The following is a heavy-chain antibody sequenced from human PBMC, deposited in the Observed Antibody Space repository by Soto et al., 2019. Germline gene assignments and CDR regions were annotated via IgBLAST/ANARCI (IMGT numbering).Heavy chain of an antibody. D-gene: IGHD3-9*01. V-gene: IGHV4-59*01. CDR1: GVSITSYF. J-gene: IGHJ4*02. CDR3: ARYRRDGHKRYFEF. CDR2: ISFSGAT. Sequence: SETLSLTCTVSGVSITSYFWSWIRQTPGKGLDWIGSISFSGATYSNPSLKGRAALSVDTSENHLSLTLNSVTSADTAVYFCARYRRDGHKRYFEFSGQGNHGTLSS.